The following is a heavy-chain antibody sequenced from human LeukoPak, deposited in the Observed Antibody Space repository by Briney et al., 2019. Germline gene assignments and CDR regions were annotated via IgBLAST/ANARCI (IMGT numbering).Heavy chain of an antibody. CDR3: ATARVRSGFYFDY. V-gene: IGHV3-23*01. J-gene: IGHJ4*02. Sequence: GGSLRLSCAASGFTFTTYVMSWVRQAPGKGLEWVSGISGSGAVTYYADSVKGRSTISKDSSKETLYLRMSSLRAEDTAVYYCATARVRSGFYFDYWGQGTLVTVSS. CDR1: GFTFTTYV. D-gene: IGHD2-21*01. CDR2: ISGSGAVT.